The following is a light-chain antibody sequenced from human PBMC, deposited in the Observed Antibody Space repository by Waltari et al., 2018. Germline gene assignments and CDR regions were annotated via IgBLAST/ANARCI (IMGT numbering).Light chain of an antibody. CDR2: WAS. Sequence: DIVMTQSPDSLAVSLGERATINCKSSQSVLYSSNNKNYLACYQQKPGQPPKLLIYWASTRESGVPDRFSGSGSGTDFTLTISSLQAEDVAVYYCQQYYSGRTFGQGTKVEIK. CDR3: QQYYSGRT. CDR1: QSVLYSSNNKNY. V-gene: IGKV4-1*01. J-gene: IGKJ1*01.